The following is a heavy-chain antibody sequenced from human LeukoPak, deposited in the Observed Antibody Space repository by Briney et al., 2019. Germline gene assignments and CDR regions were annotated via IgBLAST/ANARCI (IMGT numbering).Heavy chain of an antibody. CDR3: ARVGYCSSTSCFFDY. J-gene: IGHJ4*02. CDR2: IIPIFGTA. D-gene: IGHD2-2*01. CDR1: GGTFGSYA. V-gene: IGHV1-69*01. Sequence: SSVKVSCKASGGTFGSYAMSWVRQAPGQGLEWMGGIIPIFGTANYAQKFQGRVTITAHESTSTAYMELSSLRSEDTAVYYCARVGYCSSTSCFFDYWGQGTLVTVSS.